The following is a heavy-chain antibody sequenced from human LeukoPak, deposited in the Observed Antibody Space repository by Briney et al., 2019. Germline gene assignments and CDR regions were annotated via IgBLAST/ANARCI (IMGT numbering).Heavy chain of an antibody. CDR1: GGSFSGYY. CDR3: ARGVRDSSGWYGY. J-gene: IGHJ4*02. V-gene: IGHV4-34*01. Sequence: SETLSLTCAVYGGSFSGYYWSWIRQPPGKGLEWIGGINHSGSTNYNPSLKSRVTISVDTSKNQFSLKLSSVTAADTAVYYCARGVRDSSGWYGYWGQGTLVTVSS. CDR2: INHSGST. D-gene: IGHD6-19*01.